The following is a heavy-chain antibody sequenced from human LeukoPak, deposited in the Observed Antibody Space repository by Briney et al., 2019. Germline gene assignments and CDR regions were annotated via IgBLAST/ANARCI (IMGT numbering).Heavy chain of an antibody. Sequence: SQTLSLACTVSGGSISSGGYSWSWIRQPPGKGLEWIGYISYSGSTNYNPSLKSRVTISVDTSKNQFSLKLSSVTAADTAVYYCARVSYEMTTVTTGGKFDYWGQGTLVTVSS. CDR1: GGSISSGGYS. V-gene: IGHV4-61*08. CDR3: ARVSYEMTTVTTGGKFDY. CDR2: ISYSGST. J-gene: IGHJ4*02. D-gene: IGHD4-17*01.